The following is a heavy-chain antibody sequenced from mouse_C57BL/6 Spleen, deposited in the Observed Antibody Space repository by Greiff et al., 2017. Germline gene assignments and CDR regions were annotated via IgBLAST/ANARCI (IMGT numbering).Heavy chain of an antibody. CDR2: ISDGGSYT. V-gene: IGHV5-4*01. J-gene: IGHJ1*03. CDR3: ARFITPGYFDV. CDR1: GFTFSSYA. D-gene: IGHD1-1*01. Sequence: EVQGVESGGGLVKPGGSLKLSCAASGFTFSSYAMSWVRQTPEKRLAWVATISDGGSYTYYPDNVKGRFTISRENAKNNLYLQMSHLKSEDTAMYYCARFITPGYFDVWGTGTTVTVSS.